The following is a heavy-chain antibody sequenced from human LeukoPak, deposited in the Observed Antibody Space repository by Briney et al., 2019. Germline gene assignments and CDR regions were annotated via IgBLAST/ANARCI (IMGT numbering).Heavy chain of an antibody. D-gene: IGHD3-3*01. CDR3: ARQRLDYDFWSGYYAHYYYYYGMGV. CDR1: GYSFTSYW. Sequence: GESLKISCKGSGYSFTSYWIGWVRQMPGKGLEWMGIIYPGDSDTRYSPSFQGQVTISADKSISTAYLQWSSLKASDTAMYYCARQRLDYDFWSGYYAHYYYYYGMGVWGQGTTVTVSS. CDR2: IYPGDSDT. J-gene: IGHJ6*02. V-gene: IGHV5-51*01.